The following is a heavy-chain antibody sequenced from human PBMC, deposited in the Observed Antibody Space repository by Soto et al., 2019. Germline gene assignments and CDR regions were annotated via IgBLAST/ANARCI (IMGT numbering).Heavy chain of an antibody. V-gene: IGHV4-34*01. D-gene: IGHD3-22*01. CDR2: INYSGST. CDR3: ARGVVYRDVGLAYGMDV. Sequence: SETLSLTCAVYGEAFSNHYWTWIRQSPGKGLEWVGEINYSGSTRYNWSLGSRVTISVDTSKNQFSLMVTSVTAEDTAVYYCARGVVYRDVGLAYGMDVWGQGTTVTVSS. CDR1: GEAFSNHY. J-gene: IGHJ6*02.